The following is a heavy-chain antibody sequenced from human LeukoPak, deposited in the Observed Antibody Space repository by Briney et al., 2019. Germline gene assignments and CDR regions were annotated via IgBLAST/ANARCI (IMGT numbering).Heavy chain of an antibody. Sequence: PSETLSLTCSVSDGSINSYYWNWIRRPPGKGLEWIGYIYYNGNTNYSPSLKSRVTMSVDTSKNQFSLKLSSVTAADTAVYYCARNWVAAPYLIPHYFDYWGQGTLVTVSS. CDR1: DGSINSYY. CDR2: IYYNGNT. J-gene: IGHJ4*02. CDR3: ARNWVAAPYLIPHYFDY. D-gene: IGHD2-15*01. V-gene: IGHV4-59*12.